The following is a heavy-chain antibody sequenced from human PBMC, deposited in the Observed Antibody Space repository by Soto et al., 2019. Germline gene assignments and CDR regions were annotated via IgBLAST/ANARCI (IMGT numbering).Heavy chain of an antibody. Sequence: QVQVVQSGDEVKKPGASVKVSCKASGYTFTNYGSSWVRQAPGQGLEWMGWTSGYNGITKYAEKFQGRFTITTDTSTSTAHMELRSLRSDDTAVYYCAREGQAPYYYYGMDVWGQGAAVTVSS. CDR2: TSGYNGIT. V-gene: IGHV1-18*01. J-gene: IGHJ6*02. CDR3: AREGQAPYYYYGMDV. CDR1: GYTFTNYG.